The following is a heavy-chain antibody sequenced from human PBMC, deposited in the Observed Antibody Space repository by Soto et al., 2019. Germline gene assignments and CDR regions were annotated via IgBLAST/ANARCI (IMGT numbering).Heavy chain of an antibody. CDR1: EFTFDDYG. J-gene: IGHJ4*02. CDR3: ARAGGYDILTGYFFDY. Sequence: GGSLRLSCAASEFTFDDYGMSWVRQAPGKGLEWVSGINWNGGSTGYADSVKGRFTISRDNAKNSLYLQMNSLRAEDTALYYCARAGGYDILTGYFFDYWGQGTLVTV. D-gene: IGHD3-9*01. CDR2: INWNGGST. V-gene: IGHV3-20*04.